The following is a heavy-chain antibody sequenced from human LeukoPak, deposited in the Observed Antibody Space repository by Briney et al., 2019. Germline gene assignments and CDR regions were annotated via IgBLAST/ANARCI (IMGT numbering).Heavy chain of an antibody. CDR3: ARGRYCSGGSCHYFDY. CDR2: IKQDGSEK. Sequence: PGGSLRLSCAVSGFTFNSYWMSWVRQAPGKGLEWVANIKQDGSEKFYVDSVKGRFTISRDNARNSLYLQINSLRADDTAVYYCARGRYCSGGSCHYFDYWGQGTLVTVSS. CDR1: GFTFNSYW. J-gene: IGHJ4*02. D-gene: IGHD2-15*01. V-gene: IGHV3-7*01.